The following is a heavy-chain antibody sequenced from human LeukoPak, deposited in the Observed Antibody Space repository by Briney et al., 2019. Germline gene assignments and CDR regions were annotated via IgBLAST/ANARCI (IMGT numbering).Heavy chain of an antibody. V-gene: IGHV3-21*01. CDR2: ISSSSSYI. CDR3: ARCPSGAFDI. D-gene: IGHD1-26*01. J-gene: IGHJ3*02. Sequence: GGSLRLSCAASGFTFSSYSMNWVRQAPGKGLEWVSSISSSSSYIYYADSVKGRFTISRDNAKNTLYLQMNSLRAEDTAVYYCARCPSGAFDIWGQGTMVTVSS. CDR1: GFTFSSYS.